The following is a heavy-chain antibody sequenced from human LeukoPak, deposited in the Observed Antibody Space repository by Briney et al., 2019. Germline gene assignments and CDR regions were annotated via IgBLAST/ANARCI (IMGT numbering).Heavy chain of an antibody. Sequence: GGSLRLSCAASGFTVSSNYMSWVRQAPGKGLEWVSVIYSGGSTYYADSVKGRFTISRDNSKNTLYLQMNSLRAEDTAVYYCARETTSGSYLSIDYWGQGTLVTVSS. CDR2: IYSGGST. D-gene: IGHD1-26*01. CDR1: GFTVSSNY. J-gene: IGHJ4*02. CDR3: ARETTSGSYLSIDY. V-gene: IGHV3-66*01.